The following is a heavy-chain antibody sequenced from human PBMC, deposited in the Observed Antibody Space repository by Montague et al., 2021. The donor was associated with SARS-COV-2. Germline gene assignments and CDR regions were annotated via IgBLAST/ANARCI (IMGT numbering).Heavy chain of an antibody. CDR1: GFSLTTRGVG. CDR3: AHKLYGINRRWFDP. Sequence: PALVKPTQTLTLTCTFPGFSLTTRGVGVGWIRQPPGKALEWLALIYWDAAKHYSPSLKSRLTITNDTSNNQVVLTMTNMDPVDTATYYCAHKLYGINRRWFDPWGQGTLVTVSS. V-gene: IGHV2-5*02. D-gene: IGHD1-14*01. J-gene: IGHJ5*02. CDR2: IYWDAAK.